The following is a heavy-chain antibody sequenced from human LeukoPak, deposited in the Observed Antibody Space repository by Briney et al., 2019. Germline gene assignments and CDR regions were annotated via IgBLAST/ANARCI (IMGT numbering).Heavy chain of an antibody. CDR2: IIPIFGTA. V-gene: IGHV1-69*13. Sequence: ASVKVSCKASGGTFSSYAISWVRQAPGQGLEWMGGIIPIFGTANYAQKFQGRVTITADESTSTAYMELSSLRSEDTAVYYCARLVWTSSSSGQIDYWGQGTLVTVSS. J-gene: IGHJ4*02. CDR3: ARLVWTSSSSGQIDY. CDR1: GGTFSSYA. D-gene: IGHD6-6*01.